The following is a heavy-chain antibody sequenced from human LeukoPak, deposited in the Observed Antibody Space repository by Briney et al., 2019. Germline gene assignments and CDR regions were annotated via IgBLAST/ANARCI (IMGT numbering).Heavy chain of an antibody. Sequence: PGGSLRLSCAASGFTFSSYGMSWVRQAPGKGLEWVSAISSRSSYKYYADSVKGRFTVSRDNAKNSLYLEMNSLRVDDTAVYYCAREGTMISSFDYWGQGTLVTVSS. J-gene: IGHJ4*02. D-gene: IGHD3-22*01. CDR1: GFTFSSYG. V-gene: IGHV3-21*06. CDR2: ISSRSSYK. CDR3: AREGTMISSFDY.